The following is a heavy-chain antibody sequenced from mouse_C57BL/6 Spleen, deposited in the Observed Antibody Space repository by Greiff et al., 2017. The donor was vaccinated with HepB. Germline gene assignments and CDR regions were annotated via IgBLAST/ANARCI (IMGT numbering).Heavy chain of an antibody. V-gene: IGHV1-69*01. CDR1: GSTLTSSG. Sequence: VQLQQPGPDLVMPGVSVKLSAKAPGSTLTSSGLHWVMQSPGQGLEWIGQIDPPDSYTNYNQKFKGKSTLTVDNSSSTADMQLSSLTSEDSAVYYCARRGYSNYDAMDYWGQGTSVTVSS. D-gene: IGHD2-5*01. J-gene: IGHJ4*01. CDR2: IDPPDSYT. CDR3: ARRGYSNYDAMDY.